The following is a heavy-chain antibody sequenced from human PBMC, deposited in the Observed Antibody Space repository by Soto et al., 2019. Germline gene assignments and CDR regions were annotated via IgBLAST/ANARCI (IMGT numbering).Heavy chain of an antibody. Sequence: QVQLQESGPGLVKPSETLSLTCTVSGGSISSYYWSWIRQPPGKGLEWIGYISYSGSTNYKSSLNSRVTISVDTPKNQFSLNLSSVTAADTAVYYCAREGVSSSWYYYYAMDVWGQGTTVTVSS. D-gene: IGHD6-13*01. CDR3: AREGVSSSWYYYYAMDV. CDR2: ISYSGST. J-gene: IGHJ6*02. CDR1: GGSISSYY. V-gene: IGHV4-59*01.